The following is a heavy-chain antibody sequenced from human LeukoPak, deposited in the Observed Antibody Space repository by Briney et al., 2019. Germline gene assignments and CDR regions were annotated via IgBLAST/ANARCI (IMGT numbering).Heavy chain of an antibody. Sequence: ASVKVSCKASGYIFTTYYMHWLRQAPGQGPEWMGIINPRGGSTDYAQKFQGRVTITADKSTSTAYMELSSLRSEDTAVYYCARGRYYGSGSYYNLGYYYYYMDVWGKRTTVTVSS. D-gene: IGHD3-10*01. CDR3: ARGRYYGSGSYYNLGYYYYYMDV. CDR1: GYIFTTYY. J-gene: IGHJ6*03. V-gene: IGHV1-46*01. CDR2: INPRGGST.